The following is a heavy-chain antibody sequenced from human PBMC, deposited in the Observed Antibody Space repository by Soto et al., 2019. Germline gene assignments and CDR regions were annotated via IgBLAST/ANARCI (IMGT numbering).Heavy chain of an antibody. CDR2: IYYSGST. D-gene: IGHD2-15*01. CDR1: GGSISSYY. J-gene: IGHJ5*02. Sequence: SETLSLTCSVSGGSISSYYWSWFRQPSGKGMEWIGYIYYSGSTYYNPSLKSRVTISVDMSRNQFSLKLSSVTAADTAVYYCAGRYCSGGSCSPVNWFAPWGQGTLVTVSS. CDR3: AGRYCSGGSCSPVNWFAP. V-gene: IGHV4-59*08.